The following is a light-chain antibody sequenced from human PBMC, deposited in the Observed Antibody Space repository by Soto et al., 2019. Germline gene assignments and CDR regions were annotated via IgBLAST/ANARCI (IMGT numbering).Light chain of an antibody. CDR2: CXX. CDR1: YSLSSE. Sequence: DIHMTQSPSPLTASXGDRVTVSGRAGYSLSSEQNWYHQNPGXAHTLLIXCXXSLKRGVPSKFSGSGCGADLTLTISPIRPEDLATYYSQQTYSAPHTFGQGTKVDIK. J-gene: IGKJ2*01. CDR3: QQTYSAPHT. V-gene: IGKV1-39*01.